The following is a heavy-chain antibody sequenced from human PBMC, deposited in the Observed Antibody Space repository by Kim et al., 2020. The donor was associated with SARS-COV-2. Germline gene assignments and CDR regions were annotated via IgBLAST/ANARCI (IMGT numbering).Heavy chain of an antibody. J-gene: IGHJ4*02. V-gene: IGHV1-18*01. CDR1: GYTFTSYG. Sequence: ASVKVSCKASGYTFTSYGISWVRQAPGQGLEWMGWISAYNGNTNYAQKLQGRVTMTTDTSTSTAYMELRSLRSDDTAVYYCARVVSRWEGFGPTDFDFWGEGTLVTVSS. CDR3: ARVVSRWEGFGPTDFDF. CDR2: ISAYNGNT. D-gene: IGHD3-10*01.